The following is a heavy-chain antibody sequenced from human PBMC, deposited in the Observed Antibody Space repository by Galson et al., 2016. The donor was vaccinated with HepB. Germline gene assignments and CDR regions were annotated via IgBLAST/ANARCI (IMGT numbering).Heavy chain of an antibody. CDR1: ESTFSNHP. CDR2: ISAGSSGT. Sequence: SLRLSCAASESTFSNHPMTWVRQAPGKGLEWVSSISAGSSGTYYADPVKGRFTVSRDNPENTLYLQMNNLRAEDTALYYCARGSVGPDLWGQGTLVTVSS. V-gene: IGHV3-23*01. CDR3: ARGSVGPDL. J-gene: IGHJ5*02.